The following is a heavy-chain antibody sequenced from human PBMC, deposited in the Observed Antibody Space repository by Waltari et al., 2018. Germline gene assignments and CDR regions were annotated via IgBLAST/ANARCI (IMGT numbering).Heavy chain of an antibody. V-gene: IGHV4-39*01. CDR1: GVSISTSRYY. CDR2: LHYGGSS. CDR3: ATLPIPLELWYFDL. D-gene: IGHD1-7*01. J-gene: IGHJ2*01. Sequence: QLQLQESGPGLVNPSETLSLTCTVSGVSISTSRYYWGWIRQPPGKGLDWIGSLHYGGSSYFNPSLKSRVTISVDTSKNQFSLKLTSVTAADTAVYYCATLPIPLELWYFDLWGRGTLVTVSS.